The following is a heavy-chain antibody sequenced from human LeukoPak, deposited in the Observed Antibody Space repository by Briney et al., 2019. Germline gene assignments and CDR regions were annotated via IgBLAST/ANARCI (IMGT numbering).Heavy chain of an antibody. J-gene: IGHJ4*02. CDR3: ARESTNERPGC. CDR1: GGSISSSSYY. CDR2: IYYSGST. Sequence: PSETLSLTCTVSGGSISSSSYYWGWIRQPPGKGLEWIGSIYYSGSTYYNPSLKSRVTISVDTSKNQFSLKLSSVTAADTAVYYCARESTNERPGCWGQGTLVTVSS. V-gene: IGHV4-39*02. D-gene: IGHD1-1*01.